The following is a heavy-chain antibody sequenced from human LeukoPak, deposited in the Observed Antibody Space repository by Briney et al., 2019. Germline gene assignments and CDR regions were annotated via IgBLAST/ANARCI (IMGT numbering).Heavy chain of an antibody. V-gene: IGHV3-23*01. Sequence: GGSLRLSCAASGFSFSSYAMSWVREAPARGLEWVSSLRGNGDTFYADSVKGRFTLSRDDSRNTVYLQLSNLRVEDTAVYYCAKANWVSNADAVFWGQGTVVTVSS. J-gene: IGHJ4*02. D-gene: IGHD1-1*01. CDR2: LRGNGDT. CDR1: GFSFSSYA. CDR3: AKANWVSNADAVF.